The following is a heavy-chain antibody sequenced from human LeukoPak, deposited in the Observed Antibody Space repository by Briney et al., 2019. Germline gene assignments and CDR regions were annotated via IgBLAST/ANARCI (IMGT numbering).Heavy chain of an antibody. Sequence: GESLKISCKGSGYRFTTYWIGWVRQMPGKGLEWMGIIYPGDSDTRYSPSFQGQVTISADKSISTAYLQWSSLKASDTAMYYCARQEGYSSGYPDYWGQGTLVTASS. J-gene: IGHJ4*02. CDR3: ARQEGYSSGYPDY. V-gene: IGHV5-51*01. CDR1: GYRFTTYW. D-gene: IGHD6-19*01. CDR2: IYPGDSDT.